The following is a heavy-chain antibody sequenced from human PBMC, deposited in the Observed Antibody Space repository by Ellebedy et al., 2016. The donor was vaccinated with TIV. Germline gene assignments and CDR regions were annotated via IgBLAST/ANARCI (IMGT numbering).Heavy chain of an antibody. CDR3: ARVPGNWNDNKHFDY. V-gene: IGHV1-2*02. CDR2: ISYNGGDT. D-gene: IGHD1-1*01. Sequence: AASVKVSCKASGYTFTGYYFHWVRQAPGQGLEWMGYISYNGGDTNYAQKFHGRVTMTTDTSINTAYMNLSRLTPDDTAIYYCARVPGNWNDNKHFDYWGQGTLVTVSS. J-gene: IGHJ4*02. CDR1: GYTFTGYY.